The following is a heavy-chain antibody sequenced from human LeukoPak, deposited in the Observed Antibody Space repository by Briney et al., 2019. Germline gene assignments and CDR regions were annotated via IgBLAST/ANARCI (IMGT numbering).Heavy chain of an antibody. CDR3: AREGGLNFDY. J-gene: IGHJ4*02. V-gene: IGHV3-21*01. D-gene: IGHD3-16*01. CDR2: ISSSSSHI. Sequence: AGGSLRLSCAASGFTFSSYSMNWVRQAPGKGLEWVSSISSSSSHIYYADSVKGRFTISRDNAKNSLYLQMNSLRAEDTAVYYCAREGGLNFDYWGQGTLVTVSS. CDR1: GFTFSSYS.